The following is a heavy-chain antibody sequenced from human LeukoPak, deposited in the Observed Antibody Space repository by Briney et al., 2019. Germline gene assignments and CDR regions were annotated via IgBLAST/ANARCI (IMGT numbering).Heavy chain of an antibody. CDR3: STGGYGLDC. D-gene: IGHD5-18*01. CDR1: GFTFSNAW. Sequence: GGSLRLSCRGSGFTFSNAWMNWVRQAPGKGLEWVGRIKSKVDGETIDYVAPVKGRFSISRDDSKNMVNLQMDSLKTEDTAVYDCSTGGYGLDCWGQGTLVTVSS. CDR2: IKSKVDGETI. V-gene: IGHV3-15*07. J-gene: IGHJ4*02.